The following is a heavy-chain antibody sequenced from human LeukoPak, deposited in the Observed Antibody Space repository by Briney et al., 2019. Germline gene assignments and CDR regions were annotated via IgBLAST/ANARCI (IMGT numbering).Heavy chain of an antibody. J-gene: IGHJ6*02. CDR3: ARNNGMDV. CDR2: VNRDGSET. V-gene: IGHV3-7*03. CDR1: GFTFSNYW. Sequence: GGSLRLSCVASGFTFSNYWMTWVRQAPGRGPEWVANVNRDGSETYYLDSVKGRFTISKDNAKNSLYLQMNSLRAEDTALYHCARNNGMDVWGQGTTVIVSS.